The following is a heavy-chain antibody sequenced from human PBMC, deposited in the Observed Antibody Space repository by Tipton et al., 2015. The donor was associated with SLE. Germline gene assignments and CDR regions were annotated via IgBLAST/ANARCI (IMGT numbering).Heavy chain of an antibody. Sequence: TLSLTCAVYGGSFSGYYWSWIRQPPGKGLEWIGETNHSGSTNYNPSLKSRVTISVDTSKNRFSLKLSSVTAADTAVYYCARDDRVVVVPAAMGFLYGMDVWGQGTTVTVSS. CDR3: ARDDRVVVVPAAMGFLYGMDV. CDR1: GGSFSGYY. J-gene: IGHJ6*02. CDR2: TNHSGST. D-gene: IGHD2-2*01. V-gene: IGHV4-34*01.